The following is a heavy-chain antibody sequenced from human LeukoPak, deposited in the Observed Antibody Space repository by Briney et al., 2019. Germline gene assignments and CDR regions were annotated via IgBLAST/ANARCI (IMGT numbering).Heavy chain of an antibody. D-gene: IGHD2-8*01. CDR2: THYTGNT. CDR3: AKWSSTLKAFDF. CDR1: GGSFSGYY. V-gene: IGHV4-59*08. J-gene: IGHJ4*02. Sequence: SETLSLTCAVYGGSFSGYYWNWIRQPPGKELEWIAYTHYTGNTKSNPSLKSRVTTSVDTSKSQFSLKLSSVTAADTAVYYCAKWSSTLKAFDFWGQGILAIVSS.